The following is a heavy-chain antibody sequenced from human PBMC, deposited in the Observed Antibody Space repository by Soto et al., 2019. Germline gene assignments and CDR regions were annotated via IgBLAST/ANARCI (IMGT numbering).Heavy chain of an antibody. J-gene: IGHJ5*02. CDR1: VGSISSGFYS. Sequence: TLSLTCSVSVGSISSGFYSWSWIRHPPGQGLEWIGYIYNSGNTYYNPSLMSRVTISVDRSQNHFSLKLTSVTAADTAVYYCARGSDGVWNWFDPWGQGTQVTVSS. CDR3: ARGSDGVWNWFDP. CDR2: IYNSGNT. V-gene: IGHV4-30-2*01. D-gene: IGHD2-21*02.